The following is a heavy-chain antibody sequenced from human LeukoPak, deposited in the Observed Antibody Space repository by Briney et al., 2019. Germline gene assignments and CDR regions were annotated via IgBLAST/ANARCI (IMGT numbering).Heavy chain of an antibody. CDR3: ARAFWSGSYRSQPFDY. CDR2: ITAYNGNT. Sequence: VASVKVSCKASGYTFTSYGISWVRQAPGQGLEWLGWITAYNGNTNYAQKLQGRVTMTTDTSTSTAYMELRSLRSDDTAVYYCARAFWSGSYRSQPFDYWGQGTLVTVSS. V-gene: IGHV1-18*01. D-gene: IGHD3-3*01. J-gene: IGHJ4*02. CDR1: GYTFTSYG.